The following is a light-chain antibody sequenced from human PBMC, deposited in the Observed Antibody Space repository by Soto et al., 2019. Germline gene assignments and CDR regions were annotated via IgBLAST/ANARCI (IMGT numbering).Light chain of an antibody. Sequence: EIVLTQSPGTLSLSPGERATLSCRASQSVSSSYLAWYQQKPRQAPRLLIYGASSRDTGIPDRCSGSGSGTDLTLTISRLEPEDFEVYYCEEYGSAPPITFSQGTRLEIK. J-gene: IGKJ5*01. V-gene: IGKV3-20*01. CDR2: GAS. CDR3: EEYGSAPPIT. CDR1: QSVSSSY.